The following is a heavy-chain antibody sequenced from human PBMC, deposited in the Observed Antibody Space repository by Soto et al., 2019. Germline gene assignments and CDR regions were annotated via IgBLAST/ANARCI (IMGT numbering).Heavy chain of an antibody. CDR3: VHQEWNNNNFYFDL. V-gene: IGHV2-5*02. CDR2: IYWDDDK. Sequence: QITLKESGPELVNPTQTLTLTCTFSGFSLSTSGVAVGWIRQPPGKALEWLSLIYWDDDKRYSPSLKSRLTITQDTSKNQVVLTMPNMDPVDTATYYCVHQEWNNNNFYFDLWGRGNLVTVSS. D-gene: IGHD4-4*01. J-gene: IGHJ2*01. CDR1: GFSLSTSGVA.